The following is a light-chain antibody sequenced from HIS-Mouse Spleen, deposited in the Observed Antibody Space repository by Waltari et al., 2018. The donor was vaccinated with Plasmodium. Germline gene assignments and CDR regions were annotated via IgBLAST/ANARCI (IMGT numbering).Light chain of an antibody. CDR2: RNN. J-gene: IGLJ3*02. CDR1: SSNIGSNY. CDR3: AAWDDSLSGPV. Sequence: QSVLTQPPSASGTPGQRVTISCSGSSSNIGSNYVYWYQQLPGTAPKLLIYRNNRGPDGAPDRFAGSKAGPSASLAFSGLRSEDEADYYCAAWDDSLSGPVFGGGTKLTVL. V-gene: IGLV1-47*01.